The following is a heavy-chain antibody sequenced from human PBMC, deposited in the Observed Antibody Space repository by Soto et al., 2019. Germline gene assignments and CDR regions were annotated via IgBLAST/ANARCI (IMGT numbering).Heavy chain of an antibody. V-gene: IGHV4-61*08. CDR2: IYYSGST. Sequence: SETLSLTCTVSGGSISSGGYYWSWIRQHPGKGLEWIGYIYYSGSTNYNPSLKSRVTISVDTSKNQFSLKLSSVTAADTAVYYCARHGSSSWYPVGWFDPWGQGTLVTVPQ. D-gene: IGHD6-13*01. J-gene: IGHJ5*02. CDR1: GGSISSGGYY. CDR3: ARHGSSSWYPVGWFDP.